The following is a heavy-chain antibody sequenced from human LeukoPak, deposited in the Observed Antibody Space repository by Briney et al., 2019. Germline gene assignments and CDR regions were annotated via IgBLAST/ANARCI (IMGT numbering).Heavy chain of an antibody. CDR1: GYTFISYG. Sequence: ASVKVSCKASGYTFISYGISWVRQAPGQGLEWMGWISAYNGNTNYAQKFQGRVTMTTDTSTSTAYMELSSLRSDDTAVYYCARALVNPTLDSWGQGTLVTVSS. CDR3: ARALVNPTLDS. V-gene: IGHV1-18*01. J-gene: IGHJ5*01. CDR2: ISAYNGNT. D-gene: IGHD3-10*01.